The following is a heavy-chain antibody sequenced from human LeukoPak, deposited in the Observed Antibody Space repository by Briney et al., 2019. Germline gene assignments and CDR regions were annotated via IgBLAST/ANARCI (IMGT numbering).Heavy chain of an antibody. J-gene: IGHJ5*02. Sequence: ASVKVSCKASGYTFTSYGISWVRQAPGQGPEWMGVISPSGGSTTYAQKFQGRVTLTRDMSTSTAYMELRSLRSDDTAVYYCAIKVDCSGGSCYPEENWFDPWGQGTLVTVSS. D-gene: IGHD2-15*01. CDR1: GYTFTSYG. CDR2: ISPSGGST. CDR3: AIKVDCSGGSCYPEENWFDP. V-gene: IGHV1-18*01.